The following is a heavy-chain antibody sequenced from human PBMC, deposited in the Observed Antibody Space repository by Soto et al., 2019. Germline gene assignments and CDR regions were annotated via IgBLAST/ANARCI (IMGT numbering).Heavy chain of an antibody. CDR1: GFTFSSYW. Sequence: EVQLVESGGGLVQPGGSLRLSCAASGFTFSSYWISWVRQAPGKGLEWVANLNQDGSEKYYVDSVKGRFTISRDNAKNSLYLQMNTLRAEDTAVYYCARDVGELQLDYWGQGTLVTVSS. V-gene: IGHV3-7*03. CDR2: LNQDGSEK. CDR3: ARDVGELQLDY. D-gene: IGHD3-10*01. J-gene: IGHJ4*02.